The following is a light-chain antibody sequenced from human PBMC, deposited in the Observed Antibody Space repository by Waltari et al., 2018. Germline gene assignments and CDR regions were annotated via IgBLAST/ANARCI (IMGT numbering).Light chain of an antibody. CDR3: AAWDDSRRGLV. V-gene: IGLV1-47*02. J-gene: IGLJ2*01. Sequence: QSVLTQSPSASGTPGQRVTISCSGSSSNIGSTYVYWYQQRPGTAPKLPIYSNNLRPAGVPDLLSVSMSVSSASLAIIGLRSEDEADYDCAAWDDSRRGLVFGGGAKLTV. CDR1: SSNIGSTY. CDR2: SNN.